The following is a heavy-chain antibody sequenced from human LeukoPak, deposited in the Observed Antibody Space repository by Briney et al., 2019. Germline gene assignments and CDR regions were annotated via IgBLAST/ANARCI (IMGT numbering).Heavy chain of an antibody. Sequence: QPGRSLRLSCAASGFTFSSCGMHWVRQAPGKGLEWEAVISYDGSNKYYADSVKGRFTISRDNSKNTLYLQMNSLRAEDTAVYYCAKEFLGIAAAGNWFDPWGQGTLVTVSS. CDR3: AKEFLGIAAAGNWFDP. D-gene: IGHD6-13*01. CDR1: GFTFSSCG. J-gene: IGHJ5*02. V-gene: IGHV3-30*18. CDR2: ISYDGSNK.